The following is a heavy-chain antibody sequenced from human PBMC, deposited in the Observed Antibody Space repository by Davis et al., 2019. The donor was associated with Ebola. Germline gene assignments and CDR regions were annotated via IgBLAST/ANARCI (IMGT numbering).Heavy chain of an antibody. Sequence: GESLKISCAASGFTFSSYSMNWVRQAPGKGLEWVSSISSSSSYIYYADSVKGRFTISRDDAKKSLYLQMDSLRAEDTAVYYCEQQLGEYGGNALRYWGQGTLVTVSS. D-gene: IGHD4-23*01. CDR1: GFTFSSYS. V-gene: IGHV3-21*01. CDR2: ISSSSSYI. CDR3: EQQLGEYGGNALRY. J-gene: IGHJ4*02.